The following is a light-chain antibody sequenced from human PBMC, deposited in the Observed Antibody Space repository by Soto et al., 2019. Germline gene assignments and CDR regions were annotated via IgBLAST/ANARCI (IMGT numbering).Light chain of an antibody. J-gene: IGKJ4*01. Sequence: EIELTQSPATLSLSTGDRATISCRASQSVGSFLAWYQQKPGKAPRLLIYEAVNRATGIPPRFSGSGSGTDFSLTISSRQHQDFSASYCQQRSNRPTTFGGGTKVEIK. CDR1: QSVGSF. V-gene: IGKV3-11*01. CDR2: EAV. CDR3: QQRSNRPTT.